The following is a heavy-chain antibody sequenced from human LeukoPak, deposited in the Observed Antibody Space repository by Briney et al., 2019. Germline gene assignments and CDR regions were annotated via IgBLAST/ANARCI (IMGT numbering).Heavy chain of an antibody. J-gene: IGHJ4*02. CDR2: INSDGSST. CDR3: ARTTYYYDSSGYRYFDY. V-gene: IGHV3-74*01. Sequence: GGSLRLSCAASGFTFSSYWMHWVRHAPGKGLVWVSRINSDGSSTSYADSVKGRFTISRDNAKNTLYLQMNSLRAEDTAVYYCARTTYYYDSSGYRYFDYWGQGTLVTVSS. CDR1: GFTFSSYW. D-gene: IGHD3-22*01.